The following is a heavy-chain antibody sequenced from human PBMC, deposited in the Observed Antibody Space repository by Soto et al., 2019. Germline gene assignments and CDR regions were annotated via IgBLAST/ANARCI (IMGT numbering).Heavy chain of an antibody. CDR2: IWYDGSNK. V-gene: IGHV3-33*01. J-gene: IGHJ3*02. D-gene: IGHD3-22*01. Sequence: PGGSLRLSCAASGFTFSSYGMHWVRQAPGKGLEWVAVIWYDGSNKYYADSVKGRFTISRDNSKNTLYLQMNSLRAEDTAVYYCARDLYYDSSGWDAFDIWGQGTMVTVSS. CDR1: GFTFSSYG. CDR3: ARDLYYDSSGWDAFDI.